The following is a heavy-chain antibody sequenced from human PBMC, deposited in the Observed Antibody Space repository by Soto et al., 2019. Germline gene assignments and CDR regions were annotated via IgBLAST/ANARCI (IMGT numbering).Heavy chain of an antibody. Sequence: ASVKVSCKASGYTFTSYGISWVRQAPGQGLEWMGWISAYNGNTNYAQKLQGRVTMTTDTYTSTAYMELRSLRSDDTAVYYCALQRGVLVAATHGWFDPWGQGTLVTVSS. D-gene: IGHD2-15*01. J-gene: IGHJ5*02. V-gene: IGHV1-18*04. CDR2: ISAYNGNT. CDR1: GYTFTSYG. CDR3: ALQRGVLVAATHGWFDP.